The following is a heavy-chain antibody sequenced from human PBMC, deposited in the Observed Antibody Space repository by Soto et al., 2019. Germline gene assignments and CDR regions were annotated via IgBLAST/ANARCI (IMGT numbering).Heavy chain of an antibody. Sequence: QLQLQESGPGLVKPSETLSLTCIVSGGSISSRGYDWGWVRQPPGQGLEWIGSFYYSGNTYYNPYPKSRVTISVDRSKRQFSLKLNSVTAADTAIYYCASPQGYDFWSFDPWGQGTQVIVSS. D-gene: IGHD3-3*01. CDR2: FYYSGNT. CDR3: ASPQGYDFWSFDP. J-gene: IGHJ5*02. V-gene: IGHV4-39*01. CDR1: GGSISSRGYD.